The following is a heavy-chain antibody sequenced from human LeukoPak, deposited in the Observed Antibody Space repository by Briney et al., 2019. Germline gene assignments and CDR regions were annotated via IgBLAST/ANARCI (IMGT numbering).Heavy chain of an antibody. Sequence: LRLSCAASGFTFSDYYWSWIRQPPGKGLEWIGYIYYSGSTNYNPSLKSRVTISVDTSKIQFSLKLSSVTAADTAVYYCARGGGDYEPLDYWGQGTLVTVSS. CDR2: IYYSGST. CDR3: ARGGGDYEPLDY. V-gene: IGHV4-59*01. J-gene: IGHJ4*02. CDR1: GFTFSDYY. D-gene: IGHD4-17*01.